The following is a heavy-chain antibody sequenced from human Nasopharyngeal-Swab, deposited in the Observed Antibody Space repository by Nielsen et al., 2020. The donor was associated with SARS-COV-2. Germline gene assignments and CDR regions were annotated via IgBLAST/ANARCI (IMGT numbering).Heavy chain of an antibody. CDR1: GFTFSDYT. V-gene: IGHV3-69-1*01. D-gene: IGHD2-2*01. J-gene: IGHJ4*02. CDR3: ASDSRY. CDR2: ISSGSYM. Sequence: GGSLRLSCAASGFTFSDYTMNWVRQAPGRGLEWVSSISSGSYMYYTDSVKGRFTMSRDNAKNSLYLQMNSLRAEDTAVYYCASDSRYWGQGTLVTVSS.